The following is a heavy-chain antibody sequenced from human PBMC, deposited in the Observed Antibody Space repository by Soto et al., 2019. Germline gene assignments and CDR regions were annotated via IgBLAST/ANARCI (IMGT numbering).Heavy chain of an antibody. V-gene: IGHV1-69*06. J-gene: IGHJ4*02. CDR1: GGTFSSYA. CDR2: IIPIFGTA. Sequence: QVQLVQSGAEVKKPGSSVKVSCKASGGTFSSYAISWVRQAPGQGLEWMGGIIPIFGTANYAQKFQGRVTITADKSTRTAYMGLSSLRTEDTAVYYCARLGRRDGYNLDYWGQGTLVTVSS. D-gene: IGHD5-12*01. CDR3: ARLGRRDGYNLDY.